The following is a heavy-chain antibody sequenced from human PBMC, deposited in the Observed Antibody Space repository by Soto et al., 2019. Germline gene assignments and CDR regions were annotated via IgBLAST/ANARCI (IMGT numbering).Heavy chain of an antibody. D-gene: IGHD2-8*01. Sequence: SQTLSLTCAISGDSVSSNRAAWNWIRQSPSRGLEWLGRTYYRSKWYNDYAVSVKSRITINPDTSKNQFSLQLNSVTPEDTAVYYCARQIVLMVYAYNWFDPWGQGTLVTVSS. V-gene: IGHV6-1*01. CDR2: TYYRSKWYN. CDR3: ARQIVLMVYAYNWFDP. CDR1: GDSVSSNRAA. J-gene: IGHJ5*02.